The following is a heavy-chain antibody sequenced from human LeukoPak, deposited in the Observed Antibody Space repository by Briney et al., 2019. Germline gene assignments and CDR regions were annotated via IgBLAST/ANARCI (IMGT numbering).Heavy chain of an antibody. CDR1: GDSVSSNSAA. D-gene: IGHD1-26*01. CDR3: ARDKISYSGSYWDYAFDI. CDR2: TYYRSKWYN. Sequence: SQTLSLTCAISGDSVSSNSAAWNWIRQSPSRGLEWLGRTYYRSKWYNDYAVSVKSRITINPDTSKNQFSLQLNSVTPEDTAVYYCARDKISYSGSYWDYAFDIWGQGTMVTVSS. V-gene: IGHV6-1*01. J-gene: IGHJ3*02.